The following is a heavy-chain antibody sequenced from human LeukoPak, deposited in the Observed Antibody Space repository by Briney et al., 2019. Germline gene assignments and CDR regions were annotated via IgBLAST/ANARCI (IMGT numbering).Heavy chain of an antibody. D-gene: IGHD4-17*01. V-gene: IGHV1-46*01. J-gene: IGHJ6*02. Sequence: ASVRVSCKASGYTFTSYYMHWVRQAPGQGREWMGIINPSGGSTSYAQKFQGRVTMTRDTSTSTVYMELSSLRSEDTAVYYCARDLGWVGTNSHYGDYLVTGMDVWGQGTTVTVSS. CDR3: ARDLGWVGTNSHYGDYLVTGMDV. CDR1: GYTFTSYY. CDR2: INPSGGST.